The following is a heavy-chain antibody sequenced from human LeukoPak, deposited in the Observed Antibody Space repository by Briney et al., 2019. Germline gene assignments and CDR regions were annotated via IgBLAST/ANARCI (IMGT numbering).Heavy chain of an antibody. D-gene: IGHD3-16*02. Sequence: PGGSLRLSCAASGFTFSNAWMSWVRQAPGKGLEWVGRIKSKTDGGTTEYAAPVKGRFTISRDDSKNTLYLQMNSLKTEDTALYYCTTGRPITFGGLIVDYWGQGTLVTVSS. V-gene: IGHV3-15*01. CDR2: IKSKTDGGTT. CDR3: TTGRPITFGGLIVDY. CDR1: GFTFSNAW. J-gene: IGHJ4*02.